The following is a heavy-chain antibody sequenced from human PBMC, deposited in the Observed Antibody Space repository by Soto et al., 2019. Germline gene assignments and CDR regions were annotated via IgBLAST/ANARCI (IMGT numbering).Heavy chain of an antibody. CDR2: IYPGDSDT. Sequence: GESLKISCKGPGYSFTSYWIGWVRQMPGKGLEWMGIIYPGDSDTRYSPSFQGQVTISADKSISTAYLQWSSLKASDTAMYYCARHIGSGWIAGYYGMDVWGQGTTVTVSS. CDR3: ARHIGSGWIAGYYGMDV. V-gene: IGHV5-51*01. CDR1: GYSFTSYW. D-gene: IGHD6-19*01. J-gene: IGHJ6*02.